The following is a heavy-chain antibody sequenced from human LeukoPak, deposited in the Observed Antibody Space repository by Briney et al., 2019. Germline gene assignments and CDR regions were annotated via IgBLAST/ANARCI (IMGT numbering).Heavy chain of an antibody. J-gene: IGHJ4*02. D-gene: IGHD2/OR15-2a*01. Sequence: ASVEVSCKASGFTFTAYYMHWVRQAPGQGLEWMGWINPNSGGTNYAQKFQDRVTMTRDTSISTVYMELSRLRSDDTAVYYCARATTPGGYYYIYWGQGTLVTVSS. CDR2: INPNSGGT. CDR3: ARATTPGGYYYIY. V-gene: IGHV1-2*02. CDR1: GFTFTAYY.